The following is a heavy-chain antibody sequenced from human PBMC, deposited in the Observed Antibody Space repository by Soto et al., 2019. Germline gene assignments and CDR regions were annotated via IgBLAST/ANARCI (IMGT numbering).Heavy chain of an antibody. CDR2: INHSGST. CDR3: VRDHVTPGLYFDK. D-gene: IGHD2-8*02. CDR1: GGSFSGYY. J-gene: IGHJ4*02. V-gene: IGHV4-34*01. Sequence: SETLSLTCAVYGGSFSGYYWTWIRQPPGTGLEWIGEINHSGSTNYNPSLKSRVTILVDTSKNQFSLKLTSVTAADTAVYSCVRDHVTPGLYFDKWGQGTLVTVSS.